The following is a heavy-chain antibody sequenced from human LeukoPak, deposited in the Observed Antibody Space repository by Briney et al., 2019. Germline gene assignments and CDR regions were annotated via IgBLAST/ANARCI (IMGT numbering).Heavy chain of an antibody. CDR2: ISSSSGAI. CDR1: GFTFSSYV. CDR3: ARASLYCSGGTCYEVWFDP. D-gene: IGHD2-15*01. J-gene: IGHJ5*02. Sequence: GGSLRLSCAVSGFTFSSYVMNWVRQAPGKGLEWVSYISSSSGAIYYADSVRGRFTISRDNAKNSLYLQMNSLRDEDTAVYYCARASLYCSGGTCYEVWFDPWGQGTLVTVSS. V-gene: IGHV3-48*02.